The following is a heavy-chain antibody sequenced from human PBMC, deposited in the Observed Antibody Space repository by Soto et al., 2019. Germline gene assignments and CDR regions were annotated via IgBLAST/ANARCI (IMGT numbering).Heavy chain of an antibody. CDR1: CGSISRGDYS. V-gene: IGHV4-30-4*01. D-gene: IGHD3-3*01. CDR2: IYNSGIT. CDR3: DRGVKGFGLVRRFWFDP. Sequence: SEALSPTRPVSCGSISRGDYSWGWVRQSPGKGLEWIGHIYNSGITYYNPSLKSRVVISIDTSRKQFSLRLNYMTAAERDVYFCDRGVKGFGLVRRFWFDPWRQGNVVTVS. J-gene: IGHJ5*02.